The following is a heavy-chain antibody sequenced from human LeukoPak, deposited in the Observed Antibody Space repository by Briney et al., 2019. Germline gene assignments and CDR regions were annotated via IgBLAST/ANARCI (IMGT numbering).Heavy chain of an antibody. CDR3: TLDRAVAGGSYFDY. D-gene: IGHD6-19*01. CDR1: GGSISSSSYY. CDR2: IYLSGST. Sequence: KPSETLSLTCTVSGGSISSSSYYWGWIRQPPGTGLEWIGSIYLSGSTDYNPSLKSRVTISVEPSKNQCSLKLSSVTATDTAVYYWTLDRAVAGGSYFDYWGEGTLVTVTS. V-gene: IGHV4-39*01. J-gene: IGHJ4*02.